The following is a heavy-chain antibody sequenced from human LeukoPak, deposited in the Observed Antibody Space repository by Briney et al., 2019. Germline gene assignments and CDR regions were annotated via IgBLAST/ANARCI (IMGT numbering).Heavy chain of an antibody. CDR1: GGSISSYY. CDR2: IYYSGST. J-gene: IGHJ5*02. Sequence: SETLSLTCTVSGGSISSYYWSWIRQSPGKGLEWIGYIYYSGSTNYNPSLESRVTISVDTSKNQFSLKLSSVTAADTAVYYCASRLKGLGITGTTGWFDPWGQGTLVTVSS. CDR3: ASRLKGLGITGTTGWFDP. D-gene: IGHD1-20*01. V-gene: IGHV4-59*01.